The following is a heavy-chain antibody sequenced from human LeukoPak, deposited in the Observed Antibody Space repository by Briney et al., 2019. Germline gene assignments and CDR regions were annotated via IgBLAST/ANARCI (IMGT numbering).Heavy chain of an antibody. CDR3: ARGPGGRSGYYPLEDYYYYYYMDV. D-gene: IGHD3-22*01. CDR1: GYSENFYG. Sequence: ASVKVSCKTSGYSENFYGITWVRQVAGQGLGWMGWISAQHGQTEYAPNSQDRVTMTTDTYTNTAYMELRSLRSDDTAVYYCARGPGGRSGYYPLEDYYYYYYMDVWGKGTTVTVSS. CDR2: ISAQHGQT. V-gene: IGHV1-18*01. J-gene: IGHJ6*03.